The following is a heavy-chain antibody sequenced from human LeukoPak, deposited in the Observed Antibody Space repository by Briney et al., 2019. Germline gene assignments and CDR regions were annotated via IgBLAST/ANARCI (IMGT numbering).Heavy chain of an antibody. V-gene: IGHV4-39*01. CDR1: GGSISSSSYY. CDR3: ARQVRGATIDY. J-gene: IGHJ4*02. CDR2: IYYSGST. D-gene: IGHD1-26*01. Sequence: PSETLSLTCTVSGGSISSSSYYWGWIRQPPGKGLEWIGSIYYSGSTNYNPSLKSRVTISVDTSKNQFSLKLSSVTAADTAVYYCARQVRGATIDYWGQGTLVTVSS.